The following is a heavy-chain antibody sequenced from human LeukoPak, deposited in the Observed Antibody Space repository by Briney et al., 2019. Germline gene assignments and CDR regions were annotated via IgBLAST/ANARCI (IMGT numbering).Heavy chain of an antibody. J-gene: IGHJ4*02. D-gene: IGHD3-3*01. V-gene: IGHV4-39*07. CDR3: ARGSRGTIFGVVIIPPFYYFDY. CDR2: IYYSGST. CDR1: GGSISSSSYY. Sequence: PSETLSLTCTVSGGSISSSSYYWGWIRQPPGKGLGWIGSIYYSGSTYYNPSLKSRVTISVDTSKNQFSLKLSSVTAADTAVYYCARGSRGTIFGVVIIPPFYYFDYWGQGTLVTVSS.